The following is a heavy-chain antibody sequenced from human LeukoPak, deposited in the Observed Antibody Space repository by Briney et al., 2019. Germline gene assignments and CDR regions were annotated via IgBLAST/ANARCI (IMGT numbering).Heavy chain of an antibody. D-gene: IGHD3-9*01. V-gene: IGHV1-69*06. J-gene: IGHJ4*02. CDR1: GGTFSSYA. CDR2: IIPIFGTA. Sequence: SVKVSCKASGGTFSSYAISWVRQAPGQGLEWMGGIIPIFGTANYAQKFQGRVTITADRSTSTAYMELSSLRSEDTAVYYCARGDILTGYRYYFDYWGQGTLVTVSS. CDR3: ARGDILTGYRYYFDY.